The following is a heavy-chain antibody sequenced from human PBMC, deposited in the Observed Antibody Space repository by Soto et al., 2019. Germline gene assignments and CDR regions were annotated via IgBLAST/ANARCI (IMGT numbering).Heavy chain of an antibody. J-gene: IGHJ5*02. CDR2: IITHNGNT. CDR1: GVDFYTYG. D-gene: IGHD3-3*01. Sequence: ASVKVSSKAPGVDFYTYGITSVRQSPGQVLDWLGWIITHNGNTNYAQKIRGRATMTTDRSTPTAYLELMSLRSDDTAVYYCARDPPADSNGDFLEYFDPWRQGTLDTVSS. V-gene: IGHV1-18*01. CDR3: ARDPPADSNGDFLEYFDP.